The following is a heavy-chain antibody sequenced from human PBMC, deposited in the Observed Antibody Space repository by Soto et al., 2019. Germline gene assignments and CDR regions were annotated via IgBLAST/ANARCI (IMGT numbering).Heavy chain of an antibody. Sequence: GGSLRLSCAASGFTFSSYAMHWVRQAPGKGLEWVAVISYDGSNKYYADSVKGRFTISRDNSKNTLYLQMNSLRAEDTAVYYCARDLSHYDFWSGYYTGLDYWGQGTLVTVSS. V-gene: IGHV3-30-3*01. CDR3: ARDLSHYDFWSGYYTGLDY. CDR2: ISYDGSNK. CDR1: GFTFSSYA. D-gene: IGHD3-3*01. J-gene: IGHJ4*02.